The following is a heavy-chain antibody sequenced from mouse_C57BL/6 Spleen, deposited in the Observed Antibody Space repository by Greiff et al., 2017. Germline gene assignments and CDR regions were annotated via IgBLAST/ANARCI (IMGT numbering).Heavy chain of an antibody. CDR3: ARGGYGNYVRDAMDY. Sequence: EVQLQQSGPELVKPGASVKMSCKASGYTFTDYNMHWVKQSHGKSLEWIGYINPNNCGTSYNQKFKGKATLTVNKSSSTAYMELRSLTSEDSAVYYCARGGYGNYVRDAMDYWGQGTSVTVSS. CDR1: GYTFTDYN. CDR2: INPNNCGT. J-gene: IGHJ4*01. V-gene: IGHV1-22*01. D-gene: IGHD2-1*01.